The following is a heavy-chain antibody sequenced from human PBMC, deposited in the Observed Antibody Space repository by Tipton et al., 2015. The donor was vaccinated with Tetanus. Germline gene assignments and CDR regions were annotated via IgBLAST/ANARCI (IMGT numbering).Heavy chain of an antibody. J-gene: IGHJ4*02. CDR2: ISSSSSYI. CDR1: GFTFSSYS. Sequence: SLRLSCAASGFTFSSYSMNWVRQAPGKGLEWVSSISSSSSYIYYADSVKGRFTISRDNSKNTLYLQMNSLRAEDTAVYYCAKKPNCSGGSCPFDYWDQGTLVTVSS. D-gene: IGHD2-15*01. V-gene: IGHV3-21*04. CDR3: AKKPNCSGGSCPFDY.